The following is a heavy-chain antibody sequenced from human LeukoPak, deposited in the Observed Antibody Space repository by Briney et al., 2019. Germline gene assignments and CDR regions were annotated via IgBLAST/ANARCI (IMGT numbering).Heavy chain of an antibody. D-gene: IGHD3-22*01. CDR1: GGSISSSSYY. CDR3: ASYGSSGYKGAFDI. CDR2: IYYSGST. V-gene: IGHV4-39*01. J-gene: IGHJ3*02. Sequence: SETLSLTCTVSGGSISSSSYYWGWIRQPPGKVLEWIGSIYYSGSTYYNPSLKSRVTISVDTSKNQFSLKLSSVTAADTAVYYCASYGSSGYKGAFDIWGQGTMVTVSS.